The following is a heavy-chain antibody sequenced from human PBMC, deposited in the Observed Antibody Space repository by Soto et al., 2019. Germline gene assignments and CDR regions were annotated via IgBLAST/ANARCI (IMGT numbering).Heavy chain of an antibody. CDR1: GGSISSRSYY. CDR3: ARQVEAAGIALFDS. D-gene: IGHD6-13*01. J-gene: IGHJ5*01. CDR2: IYYSGST. Sequence: SSETLSLTCTVSGGSISSRSYYWGWIRQPPGKGLEWIGSIYYSGSTYYNPSLKSRATISVDTSKNQFSLKLSSVTAADTAVYNCARQVEAAGIALFDSWGQGTLVTVSS. V-gene: IGHV4-39*01.